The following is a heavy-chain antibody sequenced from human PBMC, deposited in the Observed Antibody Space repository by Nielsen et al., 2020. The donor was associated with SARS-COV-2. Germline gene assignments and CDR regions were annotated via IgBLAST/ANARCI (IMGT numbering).Heavy chain of an antibody. CDR2: TYYSGST. V-gene: IGHV4-59*01. D-gene: IGHD3-10*01. CDR3: ARVLWFGELLGPFDYYYYMDV. J-gene: IGHJ6*03. Sequence: WIRQPPGKGLEWIGYTYYSGSTYYNPSLKSRVTISVDTSKNQFSLKLSSVTAADTAVYYCARVLWFGELLGPFDYYYYMDVWGKGTTVTVSS.